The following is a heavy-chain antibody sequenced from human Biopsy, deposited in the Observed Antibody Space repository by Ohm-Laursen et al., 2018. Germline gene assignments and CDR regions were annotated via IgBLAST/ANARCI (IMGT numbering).Heavy chain of an antibody. D-gene: IGHD3-22*01. CDR3: TRGGYYYDSLAYYYWFDP. Sequence: GASVKVSCKASAYSFGDHRIHWVRQAPGQGLEWMGWINAKTGDTNYAQKFQGRVTMTRDTSISTAYVDLSSLRSDDTAVYYCTRGGYYYDSLAYYYWFDPWGQGTLVTVSS. CDR1: AYSFGDHR. V-gene: IGHV1-2*02. CDR2: INAKTGDT. J-gene: IGHJ5*02.